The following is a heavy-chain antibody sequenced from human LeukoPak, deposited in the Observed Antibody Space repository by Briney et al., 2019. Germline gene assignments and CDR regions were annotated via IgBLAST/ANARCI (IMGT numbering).Heavy chain of an antibody. V-gene: IGHV4-59*01. CDR2: IYYSGST. CDR3: ARDEGHHPPYYYYGMDV. CDR1: GGSISSYY. J-gene: IGHJ6*02. D-gene: IGHD1-14*01. Sequence: PSETPSLTCTVSGGSISSYYWSWIRQPPGKGLEWIGYIYYSGSTNYNPSLKSRVTISVDTSKNQFSLKLSSVTAADTAVYYCARDEGHHPPYYYYGMDVWGQGTTVTVSS.